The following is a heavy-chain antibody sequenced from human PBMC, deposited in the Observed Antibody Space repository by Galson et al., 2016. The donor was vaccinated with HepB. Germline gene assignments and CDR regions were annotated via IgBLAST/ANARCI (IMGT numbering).Heavy chain of an antibody. CDR2: ISGSGGTT. CDR3: VKIFDFLNGWIDQ. V-gene: IGHV3-23*01. Sequence: SLRLSCAAPGFMYRNYAMSWVRQAPGKGLEWVSVISGSGGTTFYAESVKGRFSITRDNSQNTVDLQMNSLRAEDTAVYYCVKIFDFLNGWIDQWGQGTLVTVSS. J-gene: IGHJ4*02. CDR1: GFMYRNYA. D-gene: IGHD3-3*01.